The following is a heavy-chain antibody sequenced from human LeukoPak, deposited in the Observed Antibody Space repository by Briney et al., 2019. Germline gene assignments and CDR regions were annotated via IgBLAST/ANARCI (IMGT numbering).Heavy chain of an antibody. CDR1: GFTFSSYS. V-gene: IGHV3-53*01. J-gene: IGHJ4*02. CDR3: ARTWVGTTADY. D-gene: IGHD1-1*01. Sequence: PGGSLRLSCAASGFTFSSYSMNWVRQAPGKGLEWVSLIYSGGSTYYADSVKGRFTISRDNSKNTLYLQMNGLRAEDTAMYYCARTWVGTTADYWGQGTLVTVSS. CDR2: IYSGGST.